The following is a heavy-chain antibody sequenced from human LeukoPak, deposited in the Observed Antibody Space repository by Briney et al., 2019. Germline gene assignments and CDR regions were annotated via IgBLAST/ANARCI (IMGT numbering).Heavy chain of an antibody. CDR3: ARTGGGYGSGSYYNYWFDP. Sequence: GASVKVSCKASGYTFTSYGISWVRQAPGQGLEWMGWISAYNGNTNYAQKLQGRVTMTTDTSTSTAYMELRSLRSDDTAVYYCARTGGGYGSGSYYNYWFDPWGQGTLVTVSS. CDR1: GYTFTSYG. J-gene: IGHJ5*02. V-gene: IGHV1-18*01. D-gene: IGHD3-10*01. CDR2: ISAYNGNT.